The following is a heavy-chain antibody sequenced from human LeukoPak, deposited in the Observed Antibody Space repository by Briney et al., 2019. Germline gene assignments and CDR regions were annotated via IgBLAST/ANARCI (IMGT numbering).Heavy chain of an antibody. D-gene: IGHD4-23*01. CDR1: GGTFSSYA. Sequence: ASVKVSCKASGGTFSSYAISWVRQAPGQGLEWMGGIIPIFGTANYAQKFQGRVTITADESTSTAYMELSSLRSEDTAVYYCARGGEDYGGNLVDPWGQGTLVTVSS. V-gene: IGHV1-69*01. CDR3: ARGGEDYGGNLVDP. CDR2: IIPIFGTA. J-gene: IGHJ5*02.